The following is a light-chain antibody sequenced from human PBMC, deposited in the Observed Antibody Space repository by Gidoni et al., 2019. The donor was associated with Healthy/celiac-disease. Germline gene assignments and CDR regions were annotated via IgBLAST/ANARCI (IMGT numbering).Light chain of an antibody. CDR2: GAS. CDR3: QQYGSSPLT. Sequence: EIVLTQSPGTLSLSPGERATLSGRASQSVSSSYLAWYQQKPGQAPRRLIDGASSRATGSPDMFSGSASGTDLTRTISRLEPEDVAVYYCQQYGSSPLTCGGGTKVEIK. J-gene: IGKJ4*01. V-gene: IGKV3-20*01. CDR1: QSVSSSY.